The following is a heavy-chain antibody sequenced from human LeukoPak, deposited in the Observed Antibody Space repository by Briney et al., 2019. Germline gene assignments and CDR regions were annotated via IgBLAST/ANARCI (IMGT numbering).Heavy chain of an antibody. V-gene: IGHV3-23*01. J-gene: IGHJ4*02. Sequence: PGGSLRLSCAAAGFTFSSYAMSWVRHAPGKGREWVLAISGSGGSSYYAYSVKGRFTISRDNSKNPLYLQMTSLRAEDTAVYYCAKGSSSRVYWGQGTLATVSS. CDR1: GFTFSSYA. CDR3: AKGSSSRVY. D-gene: IGHD6-13*01. CDR2: ISGSGGSS.